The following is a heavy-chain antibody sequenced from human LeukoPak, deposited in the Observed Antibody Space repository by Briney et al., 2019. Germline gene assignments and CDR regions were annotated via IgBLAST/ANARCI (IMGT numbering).Heavy chain of an antibody. Sequence: GASVKVSCKASGYTFTAYYMHWVRQAPGQGLEWMGWITPNSGGTNYAQKFQARVTLTRDTSISTAYMELRSLRSDDTAVYYCARELARRSNYYYYYMDVWGKGTTVTVSS. J-gene: IGHJ6*03. D-gene: IGHD6-6*01. CDR1: GYTFTAYY. CDR2: ITPNSGGT. V-gene: IGHV1-2*02. CDR3: ARELARRSNYYYYYMDV.